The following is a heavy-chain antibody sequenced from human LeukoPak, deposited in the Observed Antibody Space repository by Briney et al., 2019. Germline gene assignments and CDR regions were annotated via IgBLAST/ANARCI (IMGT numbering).Heavy chain of an antibody. D-gene: IGHD6-19*01. V-gene: IGHV4-34*01. CDR2: INHSGST. CDR1: GGSFSGYY. Sequence: SETLSLTCAVYGGSFSGYYWSWIRQPPGKGLEWIGEINHSGSTNYNPSLKSRVTISVDTSKNQFSLKLGSVTAADTAVYYCATTTGYSSGWYIWYWGQGTLVTVTS. J-gene: IGHJ4*02. CDR3: ATTTGYSSGWYIWY.